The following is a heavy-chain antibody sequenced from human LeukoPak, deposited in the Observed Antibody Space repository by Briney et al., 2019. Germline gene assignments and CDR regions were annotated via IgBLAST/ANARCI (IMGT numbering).Heavy chain of an antibody. D-gene: IGHD3-9*01. Sequence: GASVKVSCKASGYTFTDYHIHWMRQAPGQGLEWMGWINCKSGGTKYAQKFQGRITLSRDTSIGTAYMDLGSLRSDDTAVYFCARGPTALTGLSLDSWGQGTLVTVSS. CDR1: GYTFTDYH. CDR3: ARGPTALTGLSLDS. CDR2: INCKSGGT. V-gene: IGHV1-2*02. J-gene: IGHJ4*02.